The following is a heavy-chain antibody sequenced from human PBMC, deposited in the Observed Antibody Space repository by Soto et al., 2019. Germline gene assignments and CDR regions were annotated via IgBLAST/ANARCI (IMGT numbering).Heavy chain of an antibody. CDR3: ARDRRPPRDGYKSDFDD. CDR2: IIPIFGTA. CDR1: GGTFSSYA. D-gene: IGHD5-12*01. J-gene: IGHJ4*02. V-gene: IGHV1-69*13. Sequence: SVKVSCKASGGTFSSYAISWVRQAPGQGLEWMGGIIPIFGTANYAQKFQGRVTITADESTSTAYMELSSLRSEDTAVYYCARDRRPPRDGYKSDFDDWGQRTLVTVSS.